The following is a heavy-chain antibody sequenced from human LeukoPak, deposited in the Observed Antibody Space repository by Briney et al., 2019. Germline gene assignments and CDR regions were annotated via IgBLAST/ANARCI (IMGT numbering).Heavy chain of an antibody. Sequence: PGGSLRLSCAASGFTFSSHAMSWVRQAPGKGLEWIGQIKSKTDGGTTDYVAPAKGRFTISGDDSKNTLYLQMNSLRTEDTAVYYCTTNLSTTAIDYWGQGTLVTVSS. J-gene: IGHJ4*02. CDR1: GFTFSSHA. V-gene: IGHV3-15*01. CDR2: IKSKTDGGTT. CDR3: TTNLSTTAIDY. D-gene: IGHD2/OR15-2a*01.